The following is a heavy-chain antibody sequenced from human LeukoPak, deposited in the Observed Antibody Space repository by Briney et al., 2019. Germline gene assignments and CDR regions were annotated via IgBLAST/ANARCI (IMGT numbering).Heavy chain of an antibody. V-gene: IGHV4-30-2*01. D-gene: IGHD2-2*01. CDR2: IFHSGIT. CDR3: ARGTAMADFDF. J-gene: IGHJ4*02. CDR1: GCSISSGSYS. Sequence: PSQTLSLTCAVSGCSISSGSYSWSWIRQPPGKGPEWVVHIFHSGITYYNPSVKSRGTISVDRSKNLFSLRLSSVPAADTAVYYCARGTAMADFDFWGEGTLVTVS.